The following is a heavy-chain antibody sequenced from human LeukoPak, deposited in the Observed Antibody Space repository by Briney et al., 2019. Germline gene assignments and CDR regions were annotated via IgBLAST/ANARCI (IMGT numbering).Heavy chain of an antibody. V-gene: IGHV3-21*01. Sequence: GGSLRLSCAASGFTFSSYSMNWVRQAPGKGLEWVSSISSSSSYIYYADSVKGRFTISRDNSKNTLYLQMNSLRAEDTAVYYCAKISSIFSIAAAGTPFLDYWGQGTLVTVSS. CDR2: ISSSSSYI. CDR1: GFTFSSYS. D-gene: IGHD6-13*01. CDR3: AKISSIFSIAAAGTPFLDY. J-gene: IGHJ4*02.